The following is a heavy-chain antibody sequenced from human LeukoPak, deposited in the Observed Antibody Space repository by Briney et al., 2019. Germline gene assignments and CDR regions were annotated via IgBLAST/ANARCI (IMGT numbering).Heavy chain of an antibody. J-gene: IGHJ6*02. Sequence: RASVKASCKASVYTFTGYYMHWVRQAPGQGLEWMGWINPNSGGTNYAQKFQGRVTMTRDTSISTAYMELSRLRSDDTAVYYCARDRLGYCSSTSCYGSNGMDVWGQGTTVTVSS. CDR3: ARDRLGYCSSTSCYGSNGMDV. D-gene: IGHD2-2*01. V-gene: IGHV1-2*02. CDR1: VYTFTGYY. CDR2: INPNSGGT.